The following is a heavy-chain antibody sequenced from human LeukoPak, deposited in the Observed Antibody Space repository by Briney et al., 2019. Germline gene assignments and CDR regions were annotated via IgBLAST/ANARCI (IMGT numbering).Heavy chain of an antibody. CDR3: ARNTARPPDSFDI. J-gene: IGHJ3*02. CDR2: IYYDGSA. CDR1: GDSLVSSRYH. D-gene: IGHD2-2*02. Sequence: PSETLSLTCTVSGDSLVSSRYHWGWVRQPPGKAPEWIGSIYYDGSAYYNSSLKSRVIIFVDMSKNQFSLRLRSVTAADTAMYYCARNTARPPDSFDIWGQGTVVTVSS. V-gene: IGHV4-39*01.